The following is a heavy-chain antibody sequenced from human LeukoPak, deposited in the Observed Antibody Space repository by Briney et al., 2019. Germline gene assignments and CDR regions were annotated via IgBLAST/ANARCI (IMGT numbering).Heavy chain of an antibody. CDR3: ARVNDFWSGYVDY. Sequence: GRSLRLSCVASGFTVSSSYMSWVRQAPGKGLEWVSVIYSGGSTYYADSVKGRFIISRDNSKNTLYLQMNSLRAEDTAVYYCARVNDFWSGYVDYWGQGTLVTVSS. J-gene: IGHJ4*02. CDR2: IYSGGST. V-gene: IGHV3-53*01. CDR1: GFTVSSSY. D-gene: IGHD3-3*01.